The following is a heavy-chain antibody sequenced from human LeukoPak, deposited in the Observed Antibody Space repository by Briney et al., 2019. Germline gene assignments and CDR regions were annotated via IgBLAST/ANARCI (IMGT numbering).Heavy chain of an antibody. CDR1: GFTFGDYA. Sequence: GRSLRLSCTASGFTFGDYAMSWVRQAPGKGLEWVGFIRSKAYGGTTEYAASVKGRFTISRDDSKSIAYLQMNSLKTEDTAVYYCTAAGDYYDSSGYYLEFDYWGQGTLVTVSS. CDR2: IRSKAYGGTT. V-gene: IGHV3-49*04. CDR3: TAAGDYYDSSGYYLEFDY. J-gene: IGHJ4*02. D-gene: IGHD3-22*01.